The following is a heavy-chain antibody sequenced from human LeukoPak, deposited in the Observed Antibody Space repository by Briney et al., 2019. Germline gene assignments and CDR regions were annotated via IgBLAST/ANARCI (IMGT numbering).Heavy chain of an antibody. CDR2: ISSSSSYI. D-gene: IGHD3-10*01. CDR1: GFTFSSYS. Sequence: GGSLRLSCAASGFTFSSYSMNWVRQAPGKGLEWVSSISSSSSYIYYADSVKGRFTISRDNAKNSLYLQMNSLRAEDTALYYCAKEGRFGEFLGYYFDYWGQGTLVTVSS. V-gene: IGHV3-21*04. J-gene: IGHJ4*02. CDR3: AKEGRFGEFLGYYFDY.